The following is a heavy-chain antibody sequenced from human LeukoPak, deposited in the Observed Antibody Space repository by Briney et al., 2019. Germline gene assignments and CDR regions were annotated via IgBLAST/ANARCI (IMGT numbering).Heavy chain of an antibody. D-gene: IGHD6-13*01. Sequence: GGSLRLSCAASGFTFSSYAMTWVRQAPGKGLEWVAVIWYDGSNKYYADSVKGRFTISRDNSKNTLYLQMNSLRAEDTAVYYCAKDHLPSRIAQAYYLDYWGQGTLVTVSS. V-gene: IGHV3-33*06. CDR2: IWYDGSNK. CDR3: AKDHLPSRIAQAYYLDY. J-gene: IGHJ4*02. CDR1: GFTFSSYA.